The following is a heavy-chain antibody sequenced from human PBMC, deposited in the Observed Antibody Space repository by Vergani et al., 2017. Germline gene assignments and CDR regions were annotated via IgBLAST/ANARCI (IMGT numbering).Heavy chain of an antibody. V-gene: IGHV3-30*18. Sequence: QVQLVESGGGVVQPGRSLRLSCAASGFTFSSYGMHWVRQAPGKGLEWVAVISYDGSNQYYADSVKGRFTISRDNSKNTLYLQMNSLRYEDTAVYYCAKDLSRVDPPNWFDPWGQGTRVTVSS. CDR2: ISYDGSNQ. J-gene: IGHJ5*02. CDR3: AKDLSRVDPPNWFDP. CDR1: GFTFSSYG. D-gene: IGHD2-2*01.